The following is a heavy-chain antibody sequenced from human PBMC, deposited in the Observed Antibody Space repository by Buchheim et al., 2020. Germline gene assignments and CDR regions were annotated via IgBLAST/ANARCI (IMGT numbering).Heavy chain of an antibody. CDR1: GGSISSGGYS. Sequence: QLQLQESGSGLVKPSQTLSLTCAVSGGSISSGGYSWSWIRQPPGKGLEWIGYIYHSGSTYYNPSLKSRVTISVDRYKNQFSLKLSSVTAADTAVYYCARDRPDYYDSSGYYYLLDWGQGTL. D-gene: IGHD3-22*01. J-gene: IGHJ4*02. V-gene: IGHV4-30-2*01. CDR2: IYHSGST. CDR3: ARDRPDYYDSSGYYYLLD.